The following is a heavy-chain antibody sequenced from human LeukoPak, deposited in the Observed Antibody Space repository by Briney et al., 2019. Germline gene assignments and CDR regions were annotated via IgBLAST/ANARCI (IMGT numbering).Heavy chain of an antibody. CDR3: ARAHNWKYGSFDF. CDR2: ISYDGSAK. CDR1: AFTFSSYA. Sequence: GGSLRLSCAASAFTFSSYAIHWVRQAPGKGLEWVAAISYDGSAKNYADSVKGRFTISRDNSKSTLYLQMNSLRAEDTDVYYCARAHNWKYGSFDFWGQGTLVTVSS. D-gene: IGHD1-7*01. J-gene: IGHJ4*02. V-gene: IGHV3-30*04.